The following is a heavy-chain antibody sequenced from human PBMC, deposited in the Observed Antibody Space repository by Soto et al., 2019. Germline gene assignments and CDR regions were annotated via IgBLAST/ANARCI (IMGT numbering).Heavy chain of an antibody. CDR3: ARDLSRGITMIALEIHY. CDR1: GFTFSTYA. Sequence: QVQLVESGGGVVQPGRSLRLSCEASGFTFSTYAMHWVRQAPGKGLELVAIISYDGSNKYYAESVKGRFTISRDNPKNTVELQMSSLIAEDTAVYFCARDLSRGITMIALEIHYWGQGTLVTVSS. CDR2: ISYDGSNK. D-gene: IGHD3-22*01. J-gene: IGHJ4*02. V-gene: IGHV3-30-3*01.